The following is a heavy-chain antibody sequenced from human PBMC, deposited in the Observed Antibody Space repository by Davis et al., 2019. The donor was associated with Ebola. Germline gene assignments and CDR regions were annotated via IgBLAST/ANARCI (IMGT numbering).Heavy chain of an antibody. CDR1: RYTFTRYA. CDR2: INTNTWNP. D-gene: IGHD6-19*01. Sequence: SVPVSRKASRYTFTRYAMNRVRQDPAQGLEWMGWINTNTWNPTYARHFTGRFVFSLDTSVSTAYLQISSLKAEDTAVYYCARDLVGQWLVGGGDYWGQGTLVTVSS. V-gene: IGHV7-4-1*02. J-gene: IGHJ4*02. CDR3: ARDLVGQWLVGGGDY.